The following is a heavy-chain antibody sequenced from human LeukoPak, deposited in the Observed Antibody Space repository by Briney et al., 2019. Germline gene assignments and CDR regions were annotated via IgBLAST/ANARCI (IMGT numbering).Heavy chain of an antibody. D-gene: IGHD3-22*01. CDR1: GFTVSSNY. J-gene: IGHJ4*02. CDR3: AKDWSFTYYYDSSGYNLPDY. Sequence: GGSLRLSCAASGFTVSSNYMSWVRQAPGKGLEWVSIIYSGGSTFYADSVKGRFTISRDNSKNTLYLQMNSLRAEDTAVYYCAKDWSFTYYYDSSGYNLPDYWGQGTLVTVSS. V-gene: IGHV3-53*01. CDR2: IYSGGST.